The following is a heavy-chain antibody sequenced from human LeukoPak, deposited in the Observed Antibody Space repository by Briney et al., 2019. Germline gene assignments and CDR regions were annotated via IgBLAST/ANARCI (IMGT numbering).Heavy chain of an antibody. V-gene: IGHV1-18*01. CDR3: ARDERYYYDSSGYYGTYDY. J-gene: IGHJ4*02. CDR1: GGTFSSYA. CDR2: ISAYNGNT. D-gene: IGHD3-22*01. Sequence: VKVSCKASGGTFSSYAISWVRQAPGQGLEWMGWISAYNGNTNYAQKLQGRVTMTTDTSTSTAYMELRSLRSDDTAVYYCARDERYYYDSSGYYGTYDYWGQGTLVTVSS.